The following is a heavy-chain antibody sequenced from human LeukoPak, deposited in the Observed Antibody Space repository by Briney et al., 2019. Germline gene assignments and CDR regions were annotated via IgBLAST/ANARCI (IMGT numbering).Heavy chain of an antibody. Sequence: GGSLRLSCAASGFTFSDYYMSWIRQAPGKGLEWVSYISSSGSTIYYADSVKGRFTISRDNAKNSLYLQMNSLRAEDTAVYYCARDSDAAMVPYFDYWGQGTLVTVSS. CDR2: ISSSGSTI. CDR1: GFTFSDYY. D-gene: IGHD5-18*01. J-gene: IGHJ4*02. CDR3: ARDSDAAMVPYFDY. V-gene: IGHV3-11*04.